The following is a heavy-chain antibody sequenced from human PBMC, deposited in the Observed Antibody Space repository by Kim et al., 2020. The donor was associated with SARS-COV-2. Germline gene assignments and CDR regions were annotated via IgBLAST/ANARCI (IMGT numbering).Heavy chain of an antibody. J-gene: IGHJ4*02. D-gene: IGHD6-13*01. V-gene: IGHV4-59*01. CDR1: GGSISSYY. CDR3: ARVGSLAAADVGSWSYFDY. Sequence: SETLSLTCTVSGGSISSYYWSWIRQPPGKGLEWIGYIYYSGSTNYNPSLKSRVTISVDTSKNQFSLKLSSVTDADTAVYYCARVGSLAAADVGSWSYFDYWGQGTLVTVSS. CDR2: IYYSGST.